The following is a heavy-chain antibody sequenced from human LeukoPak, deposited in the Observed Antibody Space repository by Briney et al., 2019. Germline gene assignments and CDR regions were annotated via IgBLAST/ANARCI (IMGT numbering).Heavy chain of an antibody. D-gene: IGHD3-22*01. CDR3: ARDSYYYDSSGYWHAFDI. J-gene: IGHJ3*02. CDR2: INPNSGGT. V-gene: IGHV1-2*02. Sequence: ASVKVSCKASGYTFTGYYMHWVRQAPGQGLEWMGWINPNSGGTNYAQKFQGRVTMTRDTSISTAYMELSRLRSDDTAVYYCARDSYYYDSSGYWHAFDIWGQGTMVTVSS. CDR1: GYTFTGYY.